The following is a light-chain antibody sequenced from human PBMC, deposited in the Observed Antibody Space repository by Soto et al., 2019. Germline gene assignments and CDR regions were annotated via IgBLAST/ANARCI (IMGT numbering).Light chain of an antibody. CDR2: DVS. Sequence: QSMLTQPASVSGSPGQSIAISCTGTSSDIGDYNYVSWYQQHPVKAPKLIIYDVSNRPSGVSDRFSGSKSGNTASLTISGLQAEDEADYYCSSYTSSSTPYVFGTGTKVTVL. CDR3: SSYTSSSTPYV. J-gene: IGLJ1*01. V-gene: IGLV2-14*01. CDR1: SSDIGDYNY.